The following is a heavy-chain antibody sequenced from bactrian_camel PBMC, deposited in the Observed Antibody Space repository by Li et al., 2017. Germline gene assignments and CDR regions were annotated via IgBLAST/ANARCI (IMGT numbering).Heavy chain of an antibody. CDR2: INSIGGT. CDR3: AADATAAPHVGCFERPPWRGDEYNY. D-gene: IGHD1*01. J-gene: IGHJ4*01. CDR1: GYIRC. V-gene: IGHV3S53*01. Sequence: QVQLVESGGGSVEAGGSLNLSCTYQGYIRCMAWFRQAPGKEREKVATINSIGGTTYVDSVKGRFTISKDNDKNTLFLQMTSLKPEDTARYYCAADATAAPHVGCFERPPWRGDEYNYWGQGTQVTVS.